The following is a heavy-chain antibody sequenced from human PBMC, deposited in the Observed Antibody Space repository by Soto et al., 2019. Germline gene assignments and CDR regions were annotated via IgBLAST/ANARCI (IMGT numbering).Heavy chain of an antibody. D-gene: IGHD4-17*01. Sequence: VQLLESGGGLVQPGGSLRLSCAASGFAFGFYELSWVRQAPGKGLEWVSYISNSGDTIYYADSVKGRFTISRDNARNSLYLQMNSLRDEDTGVYYCARDGCGDPNYCYGMDVWGQGTTVTVCS. CDR2: ISNSGDTI. CDR1: GFAFGFYE. V-gene: IGHV3-48*03. J-gene: IGHJ6*02. CDR3: ARDGCGDPNYCYGMDV.